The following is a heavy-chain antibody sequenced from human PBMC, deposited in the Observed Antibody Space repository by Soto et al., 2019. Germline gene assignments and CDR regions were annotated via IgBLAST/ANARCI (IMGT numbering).Heavy chain of an antibody. J-gene: IGHJ6*02. Sequence: QLLESGPGLVKPSETLSLTCTVSGGSISSSSYYWGWIRQPPGKGLEWIGSIYYSGSTYYNPSLKSRVTISVDTSKNQFSLKLSSVTAADTAVYYCARQGNYGMDVWGQGTTVTVSS. CDR1: GGSISSSSYY. CDR3: ARQGNYGMDV. CDR2: IYYSGST. V-gene: IGHV4-39*01.